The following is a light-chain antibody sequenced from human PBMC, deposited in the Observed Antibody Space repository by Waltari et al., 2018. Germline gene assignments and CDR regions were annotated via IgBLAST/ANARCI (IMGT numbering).Light chain of an antibody. CDR2: WAS. CDR1: TNILYSSNNKNC. CDR3: QQYYNTPLT. J-gene: IGKJ1*01. Sequence: DIVMTPSPDSLAVSLGERATVNCKSSTNILYSSNNKNCLAWYQQNPGQPPKMVIYWASARVSGVPDRFSGSGSGTDFTLTISSLQAEDVAVYYCQQYYNTPLTFGQGTKVEL. V-gene: IGKV4-1*01.